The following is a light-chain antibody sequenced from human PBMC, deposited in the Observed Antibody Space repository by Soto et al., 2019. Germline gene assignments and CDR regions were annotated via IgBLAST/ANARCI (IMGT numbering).Light chain of an antibody. CDR2: GAS. V-gene: IGKV3-15*01. CDR1: QGLGSD. J-gene: IGKJ2*01. Sequence: EIVMTQSPATLSLSPGERATLSCRASQGLGSDLAWYQQQFGQAPRLLIYGASTRATGIPARFSGSGSETEVTLTISSLQSEDLAVYFCQQYHNWPPAFGQGTNLEIK. CDR3: QQYHNWPPA.